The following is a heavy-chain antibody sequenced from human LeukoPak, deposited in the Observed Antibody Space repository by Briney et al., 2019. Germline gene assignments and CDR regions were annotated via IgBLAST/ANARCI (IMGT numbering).Heavy chain of an antibody. CDR2: INSDGSST. Sequence: PGGSLRLSCAASGFTFSSYWMHWVRQAPGKGLVWVSRINSDGSSTSYADSVKGRFTISRDNAKNTLYLQMNSLRAEDTAVYYCARSRMVWFGELNPFDYWGQGTLVTVSS. V-gene: IGHV3-74*01. D-gene: IGHD3-10*01. CDR1: GFTFSSYW. J-gene: IGHJ4*02. CDR3: ARSRMVWFGELNPFDY.